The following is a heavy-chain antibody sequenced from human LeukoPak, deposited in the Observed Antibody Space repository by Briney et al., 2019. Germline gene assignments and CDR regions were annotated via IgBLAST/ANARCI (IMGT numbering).Heavy chain of an antibody. Sequence: GGSLRLSCAASGFTLSSYAMSWVRQAPGKGLEWVSAISGSGGSTYYADSVKGRFTISRDNSKNTLYLQMNSLRAEDTAVYYCAKVNGYSYGYEGSYYYYGMDVWGQGTTVTVSS. D-gene: IGHD5-18*01. CDR3: AKVNGYSYGYEGSYYYYGMDV. CDR1: GFTLSSYA. J-gene: IGHJ6*02. V-gene: IGHV3-23*01. CDR2: ISGSGGST.